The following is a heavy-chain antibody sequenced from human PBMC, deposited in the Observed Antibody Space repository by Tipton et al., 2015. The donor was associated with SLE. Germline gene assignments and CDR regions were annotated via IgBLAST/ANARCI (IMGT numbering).Heavy chain of an antibody. Sequence: TLSLTCTVSSGSISSYYWSWIRQPPGKGLEWIGYIYYSGSTNYNPSLKSRVTISVDTSKNQFSLKLSSVTAADTAVYYCARESVLYYYDSSGYYSPAFDIWGQG. CDR3: ARESVLYYYDSSGYYSPAFDI. CDR1: SGSISSYY. D-gene: IGHD3-22*01. CDR2: IYYSGST. V-gene: IGHV4-59*01. J-gene: IGHJ3*02.